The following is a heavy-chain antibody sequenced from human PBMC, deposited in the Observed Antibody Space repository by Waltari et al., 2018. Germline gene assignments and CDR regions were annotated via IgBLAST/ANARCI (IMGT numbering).Heavy chain of an antibody. CDR2: TNTNTGKP. V-gene: IGHV7-4-1*02. D-gene: IGHD3-9*01. CDR1: EYPFTDYA. J-gene: IGHJ6*01. Sequence: QVQLVQSGSEFQKPGASVKVSCKASEYPFTDYAMTWVRQAPGQGPEWMGWTNTNTGKPTYAQGFTGRFVFSLDTSVTTAYLQINTLKAEDTAVYYCARLRASLTGFGPYGMDVWGQGTTVTVSS. CDR3: ARLRASLTGFGPYGMDV.